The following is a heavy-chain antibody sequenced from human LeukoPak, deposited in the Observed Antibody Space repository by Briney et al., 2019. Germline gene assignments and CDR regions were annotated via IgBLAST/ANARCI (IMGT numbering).Heavy chain of an antibody. V-gene: IGHV1-2*02. Sequence: GASVKVSCKASGYTFTGYYMHWVRQAPGQGLEWMGWINPNSGGTNYAQKFQGRVTMTRDTSISTAYMELSRLRSDDTAVYYSARDIVMVTYWFDPWGQGTLVTVSS. J-gene: IGHJ5*02. D-gene: IGHD5-18*01. CDR1: GYTFTGYY. CDR3: ARDIVMVTYWFDP. CDR2: INPNSGGT.